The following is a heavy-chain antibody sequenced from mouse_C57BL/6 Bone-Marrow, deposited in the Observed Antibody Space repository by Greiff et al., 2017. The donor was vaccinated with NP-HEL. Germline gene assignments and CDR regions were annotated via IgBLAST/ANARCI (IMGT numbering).Heavy chain of an antibody. CDR1: GYTFTSYW. V-gene: IGHV1-5*01. CDR2: IYPGSSDT. J-gene: IGHJ4*01. D-gene: IGHD2-1*01. CDR3: TYGNYYYAMDY. Sequence: EVQLQQSGTVLARPGASVKMSCKTSGYTFTSYWMHWVKQTPGQGLEWIWAIYPGSSDTSYNQKFPGKAKLTAVTSASTAYMELSSLTNEDSAVYYCTYGNYYYAMDYWGQGTSVTVSS.